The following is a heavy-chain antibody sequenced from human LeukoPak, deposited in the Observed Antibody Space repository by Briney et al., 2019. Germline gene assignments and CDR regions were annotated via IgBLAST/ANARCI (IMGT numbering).Heavy chain of an antibody. CDR2: ISYDGSNE. V-gene: IGHV3-30-3*01. CDR3: ARDTSSYYDSSGIGIDY. J-gene: IGHJ4*02. Sequence: GGSLRLSCAASGFTFSSYAMHWVRQAPGKGLEWVAVISYDGSNEYYADSVKGRFTISRDNSKNTLYLQMNSLRAEDTAVYYCARDTSSYYDSSGIGIDYWGQGTLVTVSS. CDR1: GFTFSSYA. D-gene: IGHD3-22*01.